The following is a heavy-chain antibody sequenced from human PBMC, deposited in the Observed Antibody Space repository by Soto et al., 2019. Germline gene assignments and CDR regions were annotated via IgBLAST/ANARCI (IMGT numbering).Heavy chain of an antibody. Sequence: GGSLRLSCAASGFTFSSYGMHWVRQAPGKGLVWVVVISYDGSNKYFADSVKGRFTISRDNSKNTLYLQMNSLRAEDTAVYYCAKEVGTAMDYYYYYGMDVWGQGTTVTVSS. CDR1: GFTFSSYG. CDR2: ISYDGSNK. CDR3: AKEVGTAMDYYYYYGMDV. D-gene: IGHD5-18*01. J-gene: IGHJ6*02. V-gene: IGHV3-30*18.